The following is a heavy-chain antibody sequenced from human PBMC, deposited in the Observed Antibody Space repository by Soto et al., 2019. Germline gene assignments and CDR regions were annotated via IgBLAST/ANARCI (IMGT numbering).Heavy chain of an antibody. CDR1: GGTFSSYA. D-gene: IGHD2-2*02. J-gene: IGHJ6*02. CDR3: ARRRYCSSTSCYMLNDYYYGMDV. CDR2: IIPIFGTA. V-gene: IGHV1-69*01. Sequence: QVQLVQSGAEVKKPGSSVKVSCKASGGTFSSYAISWVRQAPGQGLEWMGGIIPIFGTANYAQKFQGRGTITADESTSTAYMRLSSLRSEDTAVYYCARRRYCSSTSCYMLNDYYYGMDVWGQGTTVTVSS.